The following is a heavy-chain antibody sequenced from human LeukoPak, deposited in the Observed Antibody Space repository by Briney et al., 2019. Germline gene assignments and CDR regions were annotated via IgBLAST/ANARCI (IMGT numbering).Heavy chain of an antibody. CDR1: GDSVSSGTYY. D-gene: IGHD3-16*01. CDR3: ATYRPVWGIDY. J-gene: IGHJ4*02. Sequence: PSETLSLTCTVSGDSVSSGTYYWAWIRQPPGKGLEWIGSIYYSGSTYYNPSLKSRVTISVDTSKNQFSLKLSSVTAADTAVYYCATYRPVWGIDYWGQGTLVTVSS. CDR2: IYYSGST. V-gene: IGHV4-39*01.